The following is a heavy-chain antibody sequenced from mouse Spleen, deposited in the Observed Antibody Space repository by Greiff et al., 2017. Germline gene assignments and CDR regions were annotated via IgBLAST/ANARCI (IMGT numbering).Heavy chain of an antibody. CDR2: ISSGGSYT. V-gene: IGHV5-6*01. J-gene: IGHJ2*01. CDR3: ASLYYYGSSFNFDY. D-gene: IGHD1-1*01. Sequence: EVMLVESGGDLVKPGGSLKLSCAASGFTFSSYGMSWVRQTPDKRLEWVATISSGGSYTYYPDSVKGRFTISRDNAKNTLYLQMSSLKSEDTAMYYCASLYYYGSSFNFDYWGQGTTLTVSS. CDR1: GFTFSSYG.